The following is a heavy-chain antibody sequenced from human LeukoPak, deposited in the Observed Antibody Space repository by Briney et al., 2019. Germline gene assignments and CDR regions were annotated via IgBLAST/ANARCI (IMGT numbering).Heavy chain of an antibody. Sequence: SETLSLTRTVSGDSISSYYWSWIRQPPGKGLEWIGYIDYGGSRNYNPSLKSRVTTSLDTSKNQFSLQLSSVTAADTAVYYCARDLSGICPHRGFVYWGQGTLVTVSS. CDR2: IDYGGSR. D-gene: IGHD1-26*01. V-gene: IGHV4-59*01. CDR3: ARDLSGICPHRGFVY. J-gene: IGHJ4*02. CDR1: GDSISSYY.